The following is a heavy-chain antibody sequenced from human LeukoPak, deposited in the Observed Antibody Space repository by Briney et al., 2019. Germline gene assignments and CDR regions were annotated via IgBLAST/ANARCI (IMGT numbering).Heavy chain of an antibody. J-gene: IGHJ4*01. Sequence: PGGSLRLSCAASGFTFSTFAMTWVRQAPGKGLEWVSSTSGSGGSTYYANSVKGRFTISRDNSKNMVYLQMNRLRAEDTAVYYCGKSRVCSGWYMEFGCRGHVALVSASS. D-gene: IGHD6-19*01. CDR1: GFTFSTFA. CDR2: TSGSGGST. V-gene: IGHV3-23*01. CDR3: GKSRVCSGWYMEFGC.